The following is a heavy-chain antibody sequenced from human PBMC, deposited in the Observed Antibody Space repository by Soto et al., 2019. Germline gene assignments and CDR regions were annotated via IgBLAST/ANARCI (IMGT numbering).Heavy chain of an antibody. CDR2: INPCGGNT. CDR3: ARGSFYYDFWSGYFDY. D-gene: IGHD3-3*01. CDR1: GYTFTSFY. V-gene: IGHV1-46*01. Sequence: SVKVSCKASGYTFTSFYIHWVRQAPGQGLEWMGRINPCGGNTNYAQKLQGRVTMTTDTSTSTAYMELRSLRSDDTAVYYCARGSFYYDFWSGYFDYWGQGTLVTVSS. J-gene: IGHJ4*02.